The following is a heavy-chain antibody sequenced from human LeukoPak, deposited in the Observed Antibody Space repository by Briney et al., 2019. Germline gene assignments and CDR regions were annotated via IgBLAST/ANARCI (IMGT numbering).Heavy chain of an antibody. D-gene: IGHD6-19*01. CDR3: AKGGVTSGWPTPFDS. CDR1: GFTFSSFG. J-gene: IGHJ4*02. CDR2: IWNDGSNK. V-gene: IGHV3-33*03. Sequence: GGSLRLSCEASGFTFSSFGMHWVRQAPGKGLEWVAVIWNDGSNKYYADSVKGRFTISRDNSRNTLYLQMNRLRDEDTAVYYCAKGGVTSGWPTPFDSWGQGTLVTVSS.